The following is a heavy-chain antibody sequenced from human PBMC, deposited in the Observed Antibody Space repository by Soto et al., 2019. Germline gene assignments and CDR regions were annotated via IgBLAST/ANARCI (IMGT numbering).Heavy chain of an antibody. V-gene: IGHV1-18*01. CDR1: GYIFTSYG. CDR3: ASGEGARPAALNWFDP. J-gene: IGHJ5*02. D-gene: IGHD2-2*01. CDR2: ISAYNGNT. Sequence: ASVKVSCKTSGYIFTSYGMSWVRQAPGEGLEWMGWISAYNGNTNYAQELQGRVTMTTDTSTSTAYMELRSLRSDDTAVYYCASGEGARPAALNWFDPWGQGTLVTVSS.